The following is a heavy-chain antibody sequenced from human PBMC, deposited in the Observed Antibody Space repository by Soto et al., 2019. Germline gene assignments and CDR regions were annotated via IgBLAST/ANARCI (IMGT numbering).Heavy chain of an antibody. V-gene: IGHV3-30*18. Sequence: GGSLRLSCAASGFTFSSYGMHWVRQAPGKGLEWVAVISYDGSNKYHADSVKGRFTISRDNSKNTLYLQMNSLRAEDTAVYYCSKGYSSGCEYYYYYYCMDVWGKGTTVTVSS. CDR1: GFTFSSYG. CDR3: SKGYSSGCEYYYYYYCMDV. D-gene: IGHD6-19*01. CDR2: ISYDGSNK. J-gene: IGHJ6*04.